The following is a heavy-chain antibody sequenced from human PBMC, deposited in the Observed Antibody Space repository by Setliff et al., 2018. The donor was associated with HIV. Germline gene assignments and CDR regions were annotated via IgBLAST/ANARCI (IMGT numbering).Heavy chain of an antibody. V-gene: IGHV3-9*01. J-gene: IGHJ6*03. Sequence: GGSLRLSCEGSGFNFNNYAMHWVRQPPGKGLEWVSGITWRGGVLGYAASAKGRFIISRDNARSSLHLQMNSLATEDTALYFCVKGGTLAGQFYYYMNVWGKGITVTVSS. CDR2: ITWRGGVL. CDR1: GFNFNNYA. D-gene: IGHD6-19*01. CDR3: VKGGTLAGQFYYYMNV.